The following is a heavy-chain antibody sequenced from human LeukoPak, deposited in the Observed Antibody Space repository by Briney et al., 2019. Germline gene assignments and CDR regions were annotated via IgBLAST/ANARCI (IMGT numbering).Heavy chain of an antibody. CDR1: GFTFSNYV. CDR2: ITGSGGGA. D-gene: IGHD5/OR15-5a*01. V-gene: IGHV3-23*01. Sequence: GGYLRLSCAASGFTFSNYVMTWVRQAQGTGLRGVSAITGSGGGAYYADSVRGRFPISRDNSKNTLYLQLNSLTAEDTAVYYCANQMRGPTVYSVYGL. J-gene: IGHJ6*01. CDR3: ANQMRGPTVYSVYGL.